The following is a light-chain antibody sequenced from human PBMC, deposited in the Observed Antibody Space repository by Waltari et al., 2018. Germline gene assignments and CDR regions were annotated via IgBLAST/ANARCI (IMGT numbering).Light chain of an antibody. V-gene: IGLV1-40*01. Sequence: QSVLTQPPSVSGAPGQRVTTPSPGSSPNNAAGSDLHWYHQLHGTAPKPLIPVTANRPSGVPDRFSGSRSGTSASLAITGLRPEDEAEYYCQSYDSSLSGRVFGGGTKVTVL. CDR1: SPNNAAGSD. CDR2: VTA. CDR3: QSYDSSLSGRV. J-gene: IGLJ2*01.